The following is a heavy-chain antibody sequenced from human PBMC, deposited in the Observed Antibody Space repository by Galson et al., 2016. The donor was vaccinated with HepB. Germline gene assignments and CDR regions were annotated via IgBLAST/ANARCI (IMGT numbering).Heavy chain of an antibody. CDR3: TRQVPITMVRGVLPKYDDYYDYMDV. D-gene: IGHD3-10*01. V-gene: IGHV3-73*01. CDR1: GFTFSGST. Sequence: SLRLSCAASGFTFSGSTMHWVRQASGKGLEWVGRIGNKAYSYATAYAASVKGRFTTSRDDSKNTAYLQMSSLKTEDTAVYYCTRQVPITMVRGVLPKYDDYYDYMDVWGKGTTVTVSS. J-gene: IGHJ6*03. CDR2: IGNKAYSYAT.